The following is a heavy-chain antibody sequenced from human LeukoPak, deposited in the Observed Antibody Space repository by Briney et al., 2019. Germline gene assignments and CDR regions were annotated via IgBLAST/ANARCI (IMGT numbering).Heavy chain of an antibody. V-gene: IGHV3-23*01. CDR1: GFTFSSYA. J-gene: IGHJ4*02. Sequence: PGRSLRLSCAASGFTFSSYAMNWVRQAPGKGLEWVSAISGSGGTTYYADSVKGRFTISRDNSKNTLYLQMNSLRAADTALYYCAKPAKTDYADYWGQGTLVTVSS. CDR2: ISGSGGTT. D-gene: IGHD1-14*01. CDR3: AKPAKTDYADY.